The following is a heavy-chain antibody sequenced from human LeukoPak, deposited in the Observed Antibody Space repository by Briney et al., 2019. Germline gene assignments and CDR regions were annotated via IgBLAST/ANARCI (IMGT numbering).Heavy chain of an antibody. J-gene: IGHJ4*02. V-gene: IGHV3-30*18. D-gene: IGHD6-19*01. CDR3: AKGSVKGGKWLPGYFDY. CDR2: ISYDESNK. Sequence: GRSLRLSCAASGFTFSSYGMHWVRKAPGKGLEWVAVISYDESNKYYADSVKGRFTISRDNSKNTLYLQMNSLRAEDTAVYYCAKGSVKGGKWLPGYFDYWGQGTLVTVSS. CDR1: GFTFSSYG.